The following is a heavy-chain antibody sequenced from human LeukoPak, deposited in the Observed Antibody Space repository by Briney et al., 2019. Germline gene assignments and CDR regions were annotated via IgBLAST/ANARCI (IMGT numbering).Heavy chain of an antibody. V-gene: IGHV1-18*01. Sequence: ASVKVSCKASGYTFTSYGISWVRQAPGQGLEWMGWISAYSGNTNYAQKLQGRVTMTRDTSISTAYMELSRLRSDDTAVYYCARVGAYYYGSGSPPLPDYWGQGTLVTVSS. J-gene: IGHJ4*02. CDR1: GYTFTSYG. CDR2: ISAYSGNT. D-gene: IGHD3-10*01. CDR3: ARVGAYYYGSGSPPLPDY.